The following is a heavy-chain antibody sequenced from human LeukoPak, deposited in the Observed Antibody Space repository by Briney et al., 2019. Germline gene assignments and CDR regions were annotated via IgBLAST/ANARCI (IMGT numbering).Heavy chain of an antibody. CDR2: IIRNSGGT. CDR1: AFTFTDYY. CDR3: ARTKGTAYDGNSGSGASDI. D-gene: IGHD3-22*01. Sequence: GASVKVSCKASAFTFTDYYMHWVRQAPGQGLEWMGYIIRNSGGTNYAQKFQGRVTMTRDTSISTAYMELSRLRSDDTAVFYCARTKGTAYDGNSGSGASDIWSQARMVTVSS. J-gene: IGHJ3*02. V-gene: IGHV1-2*02.